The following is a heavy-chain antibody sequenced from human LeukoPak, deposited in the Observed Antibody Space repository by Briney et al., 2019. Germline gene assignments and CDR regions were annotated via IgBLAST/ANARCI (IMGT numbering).Heavy chain of an antibody. J-gene: IGHJ4*02. CDR3: ARDLGHGWSNYFDY. Sequence: KPSETLSLTCTVSGGSISSYYWSWIRQPPGKGLEWIGYIYSSGSTKYNPSLKSRVSISVDTSKNQFSLQLNSVTPEDTAAYYCARDLGHGWSNYFDYWGQGTLVTVSS. D-gene: IGHD6-19*01. CDR1: GGSISSYY. CDR2: IYSSGST. V-gene: IGHV4-59*12.